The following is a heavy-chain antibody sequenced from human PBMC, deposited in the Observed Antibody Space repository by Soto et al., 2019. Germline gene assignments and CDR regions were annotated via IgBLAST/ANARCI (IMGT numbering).Heavy chain of an antibody. J-gene: IGHJ3*02. CDR2: IYPGDSDT. CDR3: ARHEIMWPPHLDI. V-gene: IGHV5-51*01. CDR1: GYSFTSYW. Sequence: PGESLKISCKGSGYSFTSYWIGWVRQMPGKGLEWMGIIYPGDSDTRYSPSFQGQVTISADKSISTTYLQWSSLKASDTAMYYCARHEIMWPPHLDIWGQGTMVTVSS. D-gene: IGHD3-16*01.